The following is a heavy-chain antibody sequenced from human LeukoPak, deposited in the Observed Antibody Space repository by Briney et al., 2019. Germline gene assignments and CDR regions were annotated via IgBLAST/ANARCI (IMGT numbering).Heavy chain of an antibody. Sequence: SETLSLTCTVAADSISSSSHHWGWIRQSPGKGLEWIGSVYYGRTTYYNPSLNSRVTISVVTSKNQFSLQLHSVTAADTAVYYCVRHDGRGGATMGALDSWGQGSLVTVSS. D-gene: IGHD5-12*01. J-gene: IGHJ4*02. CDR1: ADSISSSSHH. CDR2: VYYGRTT. CDR3: VRHDGRGGATMGALDS. V-gene: IGHV4-39*01.